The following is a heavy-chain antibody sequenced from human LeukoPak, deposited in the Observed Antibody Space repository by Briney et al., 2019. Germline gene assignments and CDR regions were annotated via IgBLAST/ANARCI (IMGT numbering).Heavy chain of an antibody. J-gene: IGHJ4*02. CDR3: ARVSVHGYSDY. CDR1: GGSISNYY. V-gene: IGHV4-59*01. D-gene: IGHD2-8*01. CDR2: IFYTGST. Sequence: SETLSLTCTVSGGSISNYYWNWIRQPPGKGLEWIGYIFYTGSTKYNPSLRSRVTISVDTSKNQFSLKLSSVTAADTAVYYCARVSVHGYSDYWGQGTLVTVSS.